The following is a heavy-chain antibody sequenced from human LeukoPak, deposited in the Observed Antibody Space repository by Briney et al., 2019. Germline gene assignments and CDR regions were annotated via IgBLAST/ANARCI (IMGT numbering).Heavy chain of an antibody. V-gene: IGHV3-23*01. CDR1: GFTFSSYA. D-gene: IGHD1-26*01. Sequence: GGSLRLACAAYGFTFSSYAMGWVRQEPGKGVEWVSAMSGSGGSTYYADSVKGRFTIYRDKSKNTTEVQMNSLRAEDTAVYYCPKERGVFDYWGQGTLVTVSS. CDR3: PKERGVFDY. CDR2: MSGSGGST. J-gene: IGHJ4*02.